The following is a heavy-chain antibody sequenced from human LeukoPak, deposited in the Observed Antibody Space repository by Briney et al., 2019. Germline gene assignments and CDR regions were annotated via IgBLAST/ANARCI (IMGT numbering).Heavy chain of an antibody. V-gene: IGHV1-2*06. CDR3: ARSLIGYCSSTSCYDCHCFDY. CDR2: INPNSGGT. CDR1: GYTFTGYY. Sequence: GASVKVSCKASGYTFTGYYMHWVRQAPGQGLEWMGRINPNSGGTDYAQKFQGRVTMTRDTSISTAYMELSRLRSDDTAVYYCARSLIGYCSSTSCYDCHCFDYWGQGTLVTVSS. J-gene: IGHJ4*02. D-gene: IGHD2-2*01.